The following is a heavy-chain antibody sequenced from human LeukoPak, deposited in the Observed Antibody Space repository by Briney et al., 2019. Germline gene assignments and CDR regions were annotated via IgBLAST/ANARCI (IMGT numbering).Heavy chain of an antibody. D-gene: IGHD6-13*01. CDR3: ARKRNSWLDY. Sequence: SETLSLTCTVSGGSISSSSYYWGWIRQPPGKGLEWIGSIYYSGSTYYNPSLKSRVTISVDTSKNQFSLKLSSVTAADTAVYYCARKRNSWLDYRGQGTLVTVSS. CDR2: IYYSGST. CDR1: GGSISSSSYY. J-gene: IGHJ4*02. V-gene: IGHV4-39*01.